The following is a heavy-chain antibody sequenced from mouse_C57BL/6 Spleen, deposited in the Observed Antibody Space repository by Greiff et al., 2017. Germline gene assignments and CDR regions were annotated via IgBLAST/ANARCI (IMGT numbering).Heavy chain of an antibody. CDR1: GYTFSSSG. J-gene: IGHJ4*01. Sequence: QVQLQQSGPELVKPGASVKISCKASGYTFSSSGMHWVKQRPGKGLEWIGRIYPGDGDTNYNEKFKGKATLTADKSSSTAYMQLSSLPAEDSAVYCGVIKYNIDYSMDYWGQGTSVTVSS. CDR2: IYPGDGDT. CDR3: VIKYNIDYSMDY. V-gene: IGHV1-82*01. D-gene: IGHD1-3*01.